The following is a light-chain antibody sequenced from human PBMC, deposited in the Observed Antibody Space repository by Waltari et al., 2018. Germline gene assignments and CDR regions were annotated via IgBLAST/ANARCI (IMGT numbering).Light chain of an antibody. CDR2: VNSDGSH. CDR3: ETGCHGTWV. V-gene: IGLV4-69*01. J-gene: IGLJ3*02. Sequence: QLVVTQSPSVSAPLGPSAKLTCPLSSGHNANVIAWLHQHPEKGPRYLMKVNSDGSHSKGAEMPDRFAGSSCGAERDRTISNVQSEEEADYYCETGCHGTWVFGGGTRLTVL. CDR1: SGHNANV.